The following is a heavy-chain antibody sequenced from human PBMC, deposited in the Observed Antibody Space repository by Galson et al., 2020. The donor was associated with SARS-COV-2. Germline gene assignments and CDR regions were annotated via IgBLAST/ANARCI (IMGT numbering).Heavy chain of an antibody. J-gene: IGHJ5*02. V-gene: IGHV3-21*01. D-gene: IGHD3-3*01. CDR3: AGDKPGGFLEWSPSVGWFDP. Sequence: GGSLRLSCAASGFTFSSYSMNWVRQAPGKGLEWVSSISSSSSYIYYADSVKGRFTISRDNAKNSLYLQMNSLRAEDTAVYYCAGDKPGGFLEWSPSVGWFDPWGQGTLVTVSS. CDR1: GFTFSSYS. CDR2: ISSSSSYI.